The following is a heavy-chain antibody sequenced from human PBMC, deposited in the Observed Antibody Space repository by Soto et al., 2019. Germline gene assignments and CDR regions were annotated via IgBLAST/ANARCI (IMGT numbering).Heavy chain of an antibody. CDR1: GYSFSFYG. V-gene: IGHV1-3*01. CDR3: ARGTPAWFDP. D-gene: IGHD3-10*01. J-gene: IGHJ5*02. CDR2: INACNGNR. Sequence: ASVKVSCKASGYSFSFYGINWVRQAPGQGLEWMGWINACNGNRNYAQKFEGRVTITRDTSASTAYMELSSLRSEDTAVYYCARGTPAWFDPWGQGTLVTVS.